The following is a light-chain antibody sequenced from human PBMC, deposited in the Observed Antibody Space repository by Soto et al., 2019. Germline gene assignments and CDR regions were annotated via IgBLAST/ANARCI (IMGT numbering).Light chain of an antibody. J-gene: IGLJ2*01. Sequence: QSALTQPASVSGSPGQSITISCTGTSSDVGSYNLVSWYQQHPGKAPKLMIYEVSKRPSGVSNRFSGSKSVNTASLTISGLQAEDEADYYCCSYAGSSTSHVVFGGGTKLTVL. CDR1: SSDVGSYNL. CDR2: EVS. CDR3: CSYAGSSTSHVV. V-gene: IGLV2-23*02.